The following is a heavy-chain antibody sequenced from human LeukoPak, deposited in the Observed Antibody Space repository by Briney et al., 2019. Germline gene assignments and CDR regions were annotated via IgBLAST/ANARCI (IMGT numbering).Heavy chain of an antibody. D-gene: IGHD6-13*01. CDR2: INHSGST. Sequence: SSETLSLTCAVYGGSFSGYYWSWIRQPPGKGLEWIGEINHSGSTNYNPSLKSRVTISVDTSKNQFSLKLSSVTAADTAVYYCARGSRMSSWYWGQGTLVTVSS. J-gene: IGHJ4*02. CDR3: ARGSRMSSWY. CDR1: GGSFSGYY. V-gene: IGHV4-34*01.